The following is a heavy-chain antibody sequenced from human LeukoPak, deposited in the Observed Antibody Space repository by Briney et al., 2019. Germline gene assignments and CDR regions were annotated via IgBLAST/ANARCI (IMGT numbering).Heavy chain of an antibody. D-gene: IGHD3-3*01. CDR1: GGTFSSYA. CDR3: ASTGLAVWSGYNYYFDY. CDR2: IIPILGIA. V-gene: IGHV1-69*04. Sequence: SVKVSCKASGGTFSSYAISWVRQAPGQGLEWMGRIIPILGIANYAQKFQGRVTITADKSTSTAYMELSSLRSEDTAVYYCASTGLAVWSGYNYYFDYWGQGTLVTVSS. J-gene: IGHJ4*02.